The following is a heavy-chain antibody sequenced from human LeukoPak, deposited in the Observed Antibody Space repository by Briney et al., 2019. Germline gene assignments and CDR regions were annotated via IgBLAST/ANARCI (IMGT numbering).Heavy chain of an antibody. CDR2: IRSDSSYI. V-gene: IGHV3-11*06. J-gene: IGHJ4*02. CDR1: GSTFSNYY. Sequence: PGGSLRLSCAASGSTFSNYYMTWVRQAPGKGLEWVSYIRSDSSYINYAESVKGRFTISRDNAKNSVYLQMNSLRAEDTAVYYCARDSEYSGLYWGQGILVTVSS. CDR3: ARDSEYSGLY. D-gene: IGHD2/OR15-2a*01.